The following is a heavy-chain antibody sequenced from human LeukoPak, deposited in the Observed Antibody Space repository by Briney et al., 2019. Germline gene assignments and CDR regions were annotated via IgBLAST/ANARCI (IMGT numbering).Heavy chain of an antibody. D-gene: IGHD3-3*01. CDR2: IYYSGST. J-gene: IGHJ5*02. CDR1: GGSISSYY. Sequence: SETLSLTCTVSGGSISSYYWSWIRQPPGKGLEWIGYIYYSGSTNYNPSLKSRVTISVDTSKNQFSLKLSSVTAADTAVYYCARDYDFWSGSNWFDPWGQGTLVTVSS. V-gene: IGHV4-59*01. CDR3: ARDYDFWSGSNWFDP.